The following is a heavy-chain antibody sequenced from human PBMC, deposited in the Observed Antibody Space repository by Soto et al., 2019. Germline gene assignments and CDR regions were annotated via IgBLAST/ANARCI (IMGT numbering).Heavy chain of an antibody. CDR3: ARGSDIVVVVADNWFDP. Sequence: QVQLVQSGAEVKKPGASVKVSCKASGYTFTSYDINWVRQATGQGLEWMGWMNPNSGNTGYAQKFQGRVTMTRNTSISTAYKELSSLRSEDTAVYYCARGSDIVVVVADNWFDPWGQGTLVTVSS. CDR1: GYTFTSYD. J-gene: IGHJ5*02. D-gene: IGHD2-15*01. CDR2: MNPNSGNT. V-gene: IGHV1-8*01.